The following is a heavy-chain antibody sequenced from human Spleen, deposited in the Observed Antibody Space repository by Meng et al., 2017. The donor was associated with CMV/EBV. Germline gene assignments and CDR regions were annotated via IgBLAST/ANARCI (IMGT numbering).Heavy chain of an antibody. V-gene: IGHV4-4*02. J-gene: IGHJ4*02. CDR3: ARIERRRILKYCGSDCSTTDY. CDR1: GASISSSNL. CDR2: IYHSGST. Sequence: QVQLQESGPGLVKPSGTLSLTSPVSGASISSSNLWTWVRQVPGKGLEWIGEIYHSGSTNYNPSLKSRVTISVDKFKNQFSLKLGSVTAADTAVYYCARIERRRILKYCGSDCSTTDYWGQGTLVTVSS. D-gene: IGHD2-21*02.